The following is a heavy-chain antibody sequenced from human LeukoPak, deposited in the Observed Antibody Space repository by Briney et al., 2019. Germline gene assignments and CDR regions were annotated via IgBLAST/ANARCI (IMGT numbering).Heavy chain of an antibody. CDR1: GFTYRRYA. CDR3: AKDRDIVLMVYPDYFDY. J-gene: IGHJ4*02. CDR2: ISGSGGST. Sequence: GGSLRLSCAASGFTYRRYAMSGVRQAPGRGLEGVSAISGSGGSTYYADSVKGRFTISRDNSKNTLYLQMNSLRAEDTAVYYCAKDRDIVLMVYPDYFDYWGQGTLVTVCS. D-gene: IGHD2-8*01. V-gene: IGHV3-23*01.